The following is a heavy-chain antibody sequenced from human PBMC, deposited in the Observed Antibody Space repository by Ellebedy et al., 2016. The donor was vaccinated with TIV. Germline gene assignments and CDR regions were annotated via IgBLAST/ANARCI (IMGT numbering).Heavy chain of an antibody. CDR1: RGSVSSGSYY. CDR3: TRSLEDQLEAFDI. Sequence: SETLSLXCTVSRGSVSSGSYYWSWIRQPPGKGLEWIGYIYYSGSTKYNPSLKSRVTISVDTSKKQISLKLRSVTAADTAVYYCTRSLEDQLEAFDIWGQGTTVTVSP. V-gene: IGHV4-61*01. D-gene: IGHD1-1*01. J-gene: IGHJ3*02. CDR2: IYYSGST.